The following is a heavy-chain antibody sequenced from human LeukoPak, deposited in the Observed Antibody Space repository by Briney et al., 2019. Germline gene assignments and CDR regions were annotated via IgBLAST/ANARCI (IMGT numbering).Heavy chain of an antibody. V-gene: IGHV5-51*01. D-gene: IGHD6-6*01. CDR2: IYPGDSDT. Sequence: GESLQISCQGSGYSFISYWIGWVRQLPGKGLEWMGIIYPGDSDTRYSPSFQGQVTISADKSISTAYLQWSSLKASDTAMYYCARSYSSSSSFDYWGQGTLVTVSS. J-gene: IGHJ4*02. CDR3: ARSYSSSSSFDY. CDR1: GYSFISYW.